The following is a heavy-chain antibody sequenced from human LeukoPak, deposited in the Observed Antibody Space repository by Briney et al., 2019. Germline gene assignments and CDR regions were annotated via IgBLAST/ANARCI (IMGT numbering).Heavy chain of an antibody. CDR2: IYYSGST. CDR1: GGSISSSSYY. CDR3: ARDTSSSWYYFDY. D-gene: IGHD6-13*01. J-gene: IGHJ4*02. Sequence: SETLSLTCTVSGGSISSSSYYWGWIRQPPGKGLEWIGSIYYSGSTYYNPSLKSRVTISVDRSKNQFSLKLSSVTAADTAVYHCARDTSSSWYYFDYWGQGTLVTVSS. V-gene: IGHV4-39*07.